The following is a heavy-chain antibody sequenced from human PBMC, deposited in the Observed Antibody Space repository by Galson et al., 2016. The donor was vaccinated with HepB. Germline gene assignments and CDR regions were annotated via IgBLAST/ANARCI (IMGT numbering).Heavy chain of an antibody. CDR1: GGSFSSYV. Sequence: LSLTCTVNGGSFSSYVWSWIRQAPGKGLEWIGETNDGGSVNYNPSLKNRVIITIVKSRNHLSLKLSSVTAADTAIYYCARSQYSSGWYSGWFDSWGQGTLVTVSS. J-gene: IGHJ5*01. CDR2: TNDGGSV. D-gene: IGHD6-19*01. CDR3: ARSQYSSGWYSGWFDS. V-gene: IGHV4-34*01.